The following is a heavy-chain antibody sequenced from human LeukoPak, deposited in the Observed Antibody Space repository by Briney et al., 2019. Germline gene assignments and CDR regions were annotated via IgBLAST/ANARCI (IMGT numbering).Heavy chain of an antibody. CDR3: ARSDSSGWLDY. Sequence: ASVKVSCKVSGYSLTDLSIHWVRQAPGKGLEWMGGFDPEDDETFYAQKFQGRVTMTRDTSISTAYMELSSLRSDDTAVYYCARSDSSGWLDYWGQGTLVTVSS. J-gene: IGHJ4*02. V-gene: IGHV1-24*01. CDR2: FDPEDDET. D-gene: IGHD6-19*01. CDR1: GYSLTDLS.